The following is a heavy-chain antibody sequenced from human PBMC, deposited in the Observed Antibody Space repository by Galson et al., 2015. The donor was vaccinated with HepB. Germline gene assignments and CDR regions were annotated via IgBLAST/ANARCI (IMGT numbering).Heavy chain of an antibody. CDR1: GGTFSSYA. Sequence: SVKVSCKASGGTFSSYAISWVRQAPGQGLEWMGGIIPIFGTANYAQKFQGRVTITADEPTSTAYMELRSLRSDDTAVYYCARVAYYDILTGYYNSGVNWFDPWGQGTLVTVSS. V-gene: IGHV1-69*13. CDR3: ARVAYYDILTGYYNSGVNWFDP. J-gene: IGHJ5*02. D-gene: IGHD3-9*01. CDR2: IIPIFGTA.